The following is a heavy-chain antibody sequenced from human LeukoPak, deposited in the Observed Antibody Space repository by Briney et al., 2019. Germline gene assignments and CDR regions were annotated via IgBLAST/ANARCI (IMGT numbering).Heavy chain of an antibody. V-gene: IGHV3-21*01. D-gene: IGHD5-18*01. J-gene: IGHJ6*02. CDR2: IITISSYI. CDR3: ARDNLRGYRSGYYGMDV. Sequence: IITISSYIYYPDSVKGRFPISRDNAKNSLYLQMNSLRAEDTAVYYCARDNLRGYRSGYYGMDVWGQGTTVTVSS.